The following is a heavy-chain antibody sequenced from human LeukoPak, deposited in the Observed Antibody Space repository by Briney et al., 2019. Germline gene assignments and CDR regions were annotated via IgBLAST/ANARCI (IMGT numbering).Heavy chain of an antibody. CDR2: ISSSSSYT. Sequence: KPGGSLRLSCAASGFTFSDYYMSWIRQAPGKGLEWVSYISSSSSYTNYADSVKGRFTISRDNAKNSLYLQMNSLRAEDTAVYYCASTRRGYSYGHLDYWGQGTLVTVPS. D-gene: IGHD5-18*01. V-gene: IGHV3-11*03. J-gene: IGHJ4*02. CDR3: ASTRRGYSYGHLDY. CDR1: GFTFSDYY.